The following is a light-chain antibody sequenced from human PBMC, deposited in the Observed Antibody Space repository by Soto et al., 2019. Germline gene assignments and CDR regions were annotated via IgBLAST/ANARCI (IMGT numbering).Light chain of an antibody. Sequence: AIRMTQSPSSLSASAGDKVTITCRASQGISSYLAWFQQKPGRPPKLLMSATSTLQSDVPSRFSGSGSGTGFHLTIGRLQSEDFATYFRQQYYTYPGTFGQGTNVEIK. J-gene: IGKJ1*01. V-gene: IGKV1-8*01. CDR3: QQYYTYPGT. CDR2: ATS. CDR1: QGISSY.